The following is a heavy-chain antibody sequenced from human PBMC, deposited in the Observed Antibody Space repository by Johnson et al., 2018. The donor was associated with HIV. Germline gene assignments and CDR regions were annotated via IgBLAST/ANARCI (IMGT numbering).Heavy chain of an antibody. CDR3: ARSVHDYSDYLRGTDACDI. V-gene: IGHV3-30*04. CDR1: GFAFSGYA. D-gene: IGHD4-11*01. J-gene: IGHJ3*02. Sequence: QVKLVESGGGLVQPGRSLRLSCAASGFAFSGYALHWVRQAPGKGLEWVAVISYDGTKKYYAGYVKGRFTISRDNSKNTLYLQMNKLRAEDTAVYYCARSVHDYSDYLRGTDACDIWGQGTLVIVSS. CDR2: ISYDGTKK.